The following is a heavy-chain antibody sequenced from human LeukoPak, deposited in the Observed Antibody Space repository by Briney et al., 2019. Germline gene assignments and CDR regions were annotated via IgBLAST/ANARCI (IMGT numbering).Heavy chain of an antibody. V-gene: IGHV3-11*04. CDR3: ARDEGSVDIVPAAATYDFWSGYLGSDY. Sequence: PGGSLRLSCAASGFTFSDYYMSWIRQAPGKGLEWVSYISSSGSTIYYADSVKGRFTISRDNAKNSLYLQMNSLRAEDTAVYYCARDEGSVDIVPAAATYDFWSGYLGSDYWGQGTLVTVSS. D-gene: IGHD3-3*01. CDR2: ISSSGSTI. CDR1: GFTFSDYY. J-gene: IGHJ4*02.